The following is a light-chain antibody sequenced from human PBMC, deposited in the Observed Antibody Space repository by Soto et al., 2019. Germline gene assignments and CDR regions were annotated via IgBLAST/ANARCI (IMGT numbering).Light chain of an antibody. CDR2: AAS. CDR1: QGIRNY. V-gene: IGKV1-27*01. J-gene: IGKJ2*01. CDR3: QKYNSAPHT. Sequence: DIQMTQSPSSLSASVGDRVTITCRASQGIRNYLAWYQQKPGKVPKLLIYAASTLQSGVPSRFSGSGSGTDFTLTISSLQPEDVATYYCQKYNSAPHTFGRGTKLEIK.